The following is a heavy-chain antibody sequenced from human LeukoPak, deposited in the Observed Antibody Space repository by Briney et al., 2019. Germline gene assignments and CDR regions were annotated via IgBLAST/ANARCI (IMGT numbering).Heavy chain of an antibody. V-gene: IGHV5-51*01. CDR2: IYPGDSDT. CDR3: ARSLPYDILTGYDYYYGMDV. Sequence: GESLKISCKGSGYSFTSYWIGWVRQMPGKGLEWMGIIYPGDSDTRYSPSFQGQVIISADKSISTAYLQWSSLKASDTAMYYCARSLPYDILTGYDYYYGMDVWGKGTTVTVSS. D-gene: IGHD3-9*01. J-gene: IGHJ6*04. CDR1: GYSFTSYW.